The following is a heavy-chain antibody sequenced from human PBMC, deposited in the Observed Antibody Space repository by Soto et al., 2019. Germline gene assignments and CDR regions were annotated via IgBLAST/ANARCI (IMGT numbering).Heavy chain of an antibody. V-gene: IGHV4-39*01. CDR2: IYYSGST. J-gene: IGHJ4*02. Sequence: PSETLSLTCTVSGGSISSSSYYWGWIRQPPGKGLEWIGSIYYSGSTYYNPSLKSRVTISVDTSKNQFSLKLSSVTAADTAVYYCARQEFVLELYYFDYWGQGTLVTVSS. CDR3: ARQEFVLELYYFDY. D-gene: IGHD1-7*01. CDR1: GGSISSSSYY.